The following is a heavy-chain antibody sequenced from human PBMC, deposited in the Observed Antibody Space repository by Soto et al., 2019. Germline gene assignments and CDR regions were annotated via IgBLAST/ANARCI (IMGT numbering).Heavy chain of an antibody. V-gene: IGHV4-4*07. J-gene: IGHJ6*02. Sequence: TETLCLTCPVSGCAISRYYWSWIRPPAGKGLKWIGRIYTSGSTNYNPSLKSRVTIAVDTSKNQFSLKLSSVTAADTAVYYWPRALIGSSSWYDYYYYGMDVWGQGTTGNVAS. CDR3: PRALIGSSSWYDYYYYGMDV. CDR1: GCAISRYY. CDR2: IYTSGST. D-gene: IGHD6-13*01.